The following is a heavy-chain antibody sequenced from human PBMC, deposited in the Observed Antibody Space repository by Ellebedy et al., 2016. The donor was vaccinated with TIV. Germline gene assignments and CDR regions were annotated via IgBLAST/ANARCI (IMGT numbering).Heavy chain of an antibody. V-gene: IGHV3-48*02. J-gene: IGHJ4*02. D-gene: IGHD1-26*01. CDR3: ARDWYRIDY. Sequence: GESLKISCAASGFTFNTYSMNWVRQAPGKGLEWVSYISGRGDITYYADSVKGRFTISRVNAKNSLSLQMNSLRDDDTAVYYCARDWYRIDYWGQGTLVTVSS. CDR1: GFTFNTYS. CDR2: ISGRGDIT.